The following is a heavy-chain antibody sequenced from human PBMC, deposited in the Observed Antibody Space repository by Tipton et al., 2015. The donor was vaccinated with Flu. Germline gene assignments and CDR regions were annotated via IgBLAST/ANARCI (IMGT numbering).Heavy chain of an antibody. CDR1: GGSISTYF. V-gene: IGHV4-4*07. Sequence: TLSLTCTVSGGSISTYFWSWIRQPAGKGLEWIGRISASGSTVYNYSLESRVTLSRDTSKNHFSLRLGSVTAADTSLYYCASDLRGYSGYMGSDAFDMWGQGIMVTVSS. CDR2: ISASGST. J-gene: IGHJ3*02. CDR3: ASDLRGYSGYMGSDAFDM. D-gene: IGHD5-12*01.